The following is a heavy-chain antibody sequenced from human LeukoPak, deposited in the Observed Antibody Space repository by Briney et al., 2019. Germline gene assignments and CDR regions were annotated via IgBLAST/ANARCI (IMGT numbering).Heavy chain of an antibody. V-gene: IGHV3-30*04. CDR3: AKASYYYGSGSYYNVPDYFDY. CDR2: ISYDGSNK. CDR1: GFTFSSYA. Sequence: PGGSLRLSCAASGFTFSSYAMHWVRQAPGKGLEWVAVISYDGSNKYYADSVKGRFTISRDNSKNTLYLQMNSLRAEDTAVYYCAKASYYYGSGSYYNVPDYFDYWGQGTLVTVSS. J-gene: IGHJ4*02. D-gene: IGHD3-10*01.